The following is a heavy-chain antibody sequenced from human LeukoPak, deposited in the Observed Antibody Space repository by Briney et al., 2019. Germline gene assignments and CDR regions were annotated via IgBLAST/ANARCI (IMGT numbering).Heavy chain of an antibody. V-gene: IGHV1-69*02. J-gene: IGHJ4*02. CDR2: IIPILGIA. Sequence: GASVKVSCKASGGTFSSYTISWVRQAPGQGLEWMGRIIPILGIANYAQKFQGRVTITADKSTSTAYMELSSLRSEDTAVYYCARGEAPYSSITTYWGQGTLVTVSS. CDR1: GGTFSSYT. D-gene: IGHD6-13*01. CDR3: ARGEAPYSSITTY.